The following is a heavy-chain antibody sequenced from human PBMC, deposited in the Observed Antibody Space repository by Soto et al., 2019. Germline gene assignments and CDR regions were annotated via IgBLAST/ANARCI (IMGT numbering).Heavy chain of an antibody. CDR3: AREKGSSFSFDY. D-gene: IGHD6-13*01. CDR1: GGSISSGGYS. CDR2: IYHSGST. V-gene: IGHV4-30-2*01. Sequence: SETLSLTCAVSGGSISSGGYSWSWIRQPPGKGLEWIGYIYHSGSTYYNPSLESRVTISVDRSKNQFSLKLSSVTAADTAVYYCAREKGSSFSFDYWGQGTRVTVSS. J-gene: IGHJ4*02.